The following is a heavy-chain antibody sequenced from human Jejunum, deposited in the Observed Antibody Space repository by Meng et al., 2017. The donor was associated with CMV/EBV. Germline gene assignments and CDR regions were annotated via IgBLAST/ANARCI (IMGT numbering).Heavy chain of an antibody. Sequence: YYWVLIRQPLGEGLQWIASIFYSGTTSYHPSLDRRATISVDTSKRHVSLRLNSVTAADTAMYYCARSRESYFDSSGYHYDYGLDVWGRGTTVTVSS. V-gene: IGHV4-39*07. CDR2: IFYSGTT. CDR3: ARSRESYFDSSGYHYDYGLDV. J-gene: IGHJ6*02. D-gene: IGHD3-9*01. CDR1: YY.